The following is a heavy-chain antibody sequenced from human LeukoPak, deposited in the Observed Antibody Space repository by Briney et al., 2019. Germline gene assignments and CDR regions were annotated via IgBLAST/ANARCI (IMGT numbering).Heavy chain of an antibody. CDR3: AKSFAAMVRGVHFDY. Sequence: GGSLRLSCAASGFTFSNYGMSWVRQAPGKGLEWVSGISSSGGSTYYADSVKGRFTISRDNSKNTLFLQMNSLRAEDTAVYYCAKSFAAMVRGVHFDYWGQGTLVTVSS. D-gene: IGHD3-10*01. V-gene: IGHV3-23*01. J-gene: IGHJ4*02. CDR2: ISSSGGST. CDR1: GFTFSNYG.